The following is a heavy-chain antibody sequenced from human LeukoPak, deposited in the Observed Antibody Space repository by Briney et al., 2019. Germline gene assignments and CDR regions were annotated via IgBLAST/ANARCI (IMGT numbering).Heavy chain of an antibody. J-gene: IGHJ4*02. V-gene: IGHV4-59*01. CDR3: ARAADYGDYDPTFDY. CDR2: IYYSGST. Sequence: PSETLSLTCTVSGGSISSYYLSWVRQPPGKGLEWIGDIYYSGSTYYTPSLKSRVTISVDTSKNQFSLKLSSVTAADTAVYYCARAADYGDYDPTFDYWGQGTLVTVSS. D-gene: IGHD4-17*01. CDR1: GGSISSYY.